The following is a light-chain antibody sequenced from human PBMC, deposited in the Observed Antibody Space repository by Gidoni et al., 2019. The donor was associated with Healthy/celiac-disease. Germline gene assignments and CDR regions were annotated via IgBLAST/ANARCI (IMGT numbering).Light chain of an antibody. Sequence: QSALTQPASVSGSPGQSITISCTGTSSVVGSYNLVSWYQQHTGKAPKLMIYEGSKRPSGVSNRFSGSKSGNTASLTISGLQAEDEADYYCCSYAGSSTLVFGGGTKLTVL. CDR3: CSYAGSSTLV. CDR2: EGS. J-gene: IGLJ2*01. CDR1: SSVVGSYNL. V-gene: IGLV2-23*01.